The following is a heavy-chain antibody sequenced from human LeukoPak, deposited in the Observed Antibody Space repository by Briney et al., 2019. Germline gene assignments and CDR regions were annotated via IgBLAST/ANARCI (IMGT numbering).Heavy chain of an antibody. Sequence: GRSLRLSCAASGFTFDDYAMHWVRQAPGKGPEWVSGISWNSGSIGYADSVKGRFTISRDNAKNSLYLQMNSLRAEDTALYYCAKDADYWGQGTLVTVSS. CDR2: ISWNSGSI. CDR1: GFTFDDYA. CDR3: AKDADY. V-gene: IGHV3-9*01. J-gene: IGHJ4*02.